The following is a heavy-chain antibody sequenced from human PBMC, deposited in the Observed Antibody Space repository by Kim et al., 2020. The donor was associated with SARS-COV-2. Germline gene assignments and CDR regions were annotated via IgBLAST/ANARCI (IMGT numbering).Heavy chain of an antibody. CDR2: IYYTGNT. Sequence: SETLSLTCTVSGGSVSSRSYYWGWFRQPPGKGLEWIGTIYYTGNTYNSPSLKSRVTITVDSPKNQFSLKLSSVTAADTAVYFCARDTGYGSGTKEFDYWGQGALVTVSS. V-gene: IGHV4-39*07. D-gene: IGHD3-10*01. CDR1: GGSVSSRSYY. J-gene: IGHJ4*02. CDR3: ARDTGYGSGTKEFDY.